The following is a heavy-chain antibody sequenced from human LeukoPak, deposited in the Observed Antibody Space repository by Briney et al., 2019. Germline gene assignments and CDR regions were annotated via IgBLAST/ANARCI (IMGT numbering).Heavy chain of an antibody. D-gene: IGHD1-26*01. Sequence: ASVKVSCKASGYTFTGYYMHWVRQAPGQGLECMGWINPNSGGTNYAQKFQGRVTMTRDTSISTAYMELSRLRSDDTAVYYCARVRVSLSGSYHGMDVWGQGTTVTVSS. CDR3: ARVRVSLSGSYHGMDV. J-gene: IGHJ6*02. CDR2: INPNSGGT. V-gene: IGHV1-2*02. CDR1: GYTFTGYY.